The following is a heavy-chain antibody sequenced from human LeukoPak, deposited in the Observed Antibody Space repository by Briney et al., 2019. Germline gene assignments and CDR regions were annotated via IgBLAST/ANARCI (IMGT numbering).Heavy chain of an antibody. CDR3: ARDTNSGAFQNWFDP. V-gene: IGHV3-30-3*01. Sequence: PGGSLRLSCAASGFTFSSYAMHWVRQAPGKGLEWVAVISYDGSNKYYADSVKGRFTISRDNSKNTLYLQMNSLRAEDTAVYYCARDTNSGAFQNWFDPWGQGTLVTVSS. D-gene: IGHD2-8*01. CDR1: GFTFSSYA. J-gene: IGHJ5*02. CDR2: ISYDGSNK.